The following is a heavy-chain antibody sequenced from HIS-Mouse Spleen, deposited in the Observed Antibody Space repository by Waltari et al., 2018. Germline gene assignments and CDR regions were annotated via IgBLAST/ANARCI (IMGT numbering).Heavy chain of an antibody. V-gene: IGHV3-30-3*01. J-gene: IGHJ3*02. CDR2: ISYDGSNK. Sequence: QVQLVESGGGVVQPGRSLRLSCAASGFTFSSYAMHWVRQAPGKGMEWVAFISYDGSNKYYADSVKGRFTISRDNSKNTLYLQMNSLRAEDTAVYYCARILTDDAFDIWGQGTMVTVSS. CDR1: GFTFSSYA. D-gene: IGHD7-27*01. CDR3: ARILTDDAFDI.